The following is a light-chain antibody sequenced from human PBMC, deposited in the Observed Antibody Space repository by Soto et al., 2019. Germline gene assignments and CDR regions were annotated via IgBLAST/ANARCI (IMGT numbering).Light chain of an antibody. CDR1: QSLVHSDGIAY. CDR3: MQGTHWPIT. V-gene: IGKV2-30*02. CDR2: KVF. J-gene: IGKJ5*01. Sequence: DVVMPQSPLSLPVTLGQPASISCRSNQSLVHSDGIAYFSWFQQRPGRSPRRLIYKVFNRDSGVPARFSGSGSGTDFALKISRVEAEDVGVYYCMQGTHWPITFGQGTRLEIK.